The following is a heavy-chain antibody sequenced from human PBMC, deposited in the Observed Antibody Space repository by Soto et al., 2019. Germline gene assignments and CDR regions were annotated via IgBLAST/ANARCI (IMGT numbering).Heavy chain of an antibody. Sequence: ASVKVSCKASGYNFAYSGFNWVRQAPGQGLEWMGWISANRGDTNYAQNLQGRVTMTTDTSTSTAYMEVRSLTSDDTAVYYCSSAGASNWNYVSTSSWGQGTLVTVSS. CDR2: ISANRGDT. D-gene: IGHD1-7*01. CDR1: GYNFAYSG. J-gene: IGHJ4*02. CDR3: SSAGASNWNYVSTSS. V-gene: IGHV1-18*04.